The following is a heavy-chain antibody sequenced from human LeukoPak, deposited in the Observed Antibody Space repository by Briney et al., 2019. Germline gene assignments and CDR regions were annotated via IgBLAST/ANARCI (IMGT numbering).Heavy chain of an antibody. CDR1: GLTVSDNY. CDR3: AKVGSTMVRGVIKD. V-gene: IGHV3-53*01. J-gene: IGHJ4*02. D-gene: IGHD3-10*01. Sequence: GGSLRLSCAASGLTVSDNYMSWVRQAPGKGLEWVSVFYSGGDTYYADSVKGRFTISRDNSENTLYLQMNSLRAEDTAVYYCAKVGSTMVRGVIKDWGQGTLVTVSS. CDR2: FYSGGDT.